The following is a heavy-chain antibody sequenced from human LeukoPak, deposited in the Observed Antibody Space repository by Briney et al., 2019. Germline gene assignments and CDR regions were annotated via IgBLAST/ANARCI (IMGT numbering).Heavy chain of an antibody. CDR1: AGSLSSSSYY. V-gene: IGHV4-39*01. Sequence: SETLSLTCTVSAGSLSSSSYYWGWIRQPPGKGLEWIGSIYYSGSTYYNPSPKSRVPRSVDTSTNQCSLKLSSVPAADTAVYYCARQELGSYSGYWGQGTLVTVSS. CDR3: ARQELGSYSGY. D-gene: IGHD1-7*01. J-gene: IGHJ4*02. CDR2: IYYSGST.